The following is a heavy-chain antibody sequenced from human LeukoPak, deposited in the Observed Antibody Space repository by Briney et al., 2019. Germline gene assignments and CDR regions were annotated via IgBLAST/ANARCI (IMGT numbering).Heavy chain of an antibody. J-gene: IGHJ4*02. D-gene: IGHD4-17*01. Sequence: PSETLSLTCAVYGGSFSGYYWSWIRQPPGKGLEWIGEINHSGSTNYNPSLKSRVTISVDTSKNQFSLKLSSVTAADTAVYYCASSTADHWGQGTLVTVSS. CDR1: GGSFSGYY. CDR3: ASSTADH. V-gene: IGHV4-34*01. CDR2: INHSGST.